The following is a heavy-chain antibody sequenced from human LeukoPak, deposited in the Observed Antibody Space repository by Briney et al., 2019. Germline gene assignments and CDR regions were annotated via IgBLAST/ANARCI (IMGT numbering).Heavy chain of an antibody. J-gene: IGHJ6*02. D-gene: IGHD3-9*01. V-gene: IGHV1-2*02. CDR2: INPKSGGT. CDR3: ARVQYFDWLLASYGMDV. Sequence: ASVKVSCKASGYSFTAYYINWVRQAPGQGLEWMGWINPKSGGTNYAQKFQGRVTMTRDTSINTAYMELSRLRSDDTAVYYCARVQYFDWLLASYGMDVWGQGTTVTVSS. CDR1: GYSFTAYY.